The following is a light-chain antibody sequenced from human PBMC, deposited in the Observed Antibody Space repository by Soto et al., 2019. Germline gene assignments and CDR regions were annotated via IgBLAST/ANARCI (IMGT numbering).Light chain of an antibody. CDR2: ENN. J-gene: IGLJ3*02. CDR3: GTWDSSLSVWV. Sequence: QSVLTQPPSVSAAPGQKVTISCSGSTSNTGSNYISWYQQLPGTAPKLLIYENNKRPSGIPDRFSGSKSGTSATLGITGLQTGDEADYYCGTWDSSLSVWVFGGGTKRTVL. V-gene: IGLV1-51*02. CDR1: TSNTGSNY.